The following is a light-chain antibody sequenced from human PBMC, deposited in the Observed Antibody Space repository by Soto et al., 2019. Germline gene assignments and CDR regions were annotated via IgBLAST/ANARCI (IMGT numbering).Light chain of an antibody. Sequence: EIVLTQSPATLSLSPGERATLSYRASQSVSSYLAWYRQKPGQAPRLLIYDASNRAAGIPARFSGSGSGTDFTLTISSLEPEDFAVYYCQQRGNWPLTFGGGTRVDIK. CDR1: QSVSSY. J-gene: IGKJ4*01. CDR3: QQRGNWPLT. CDR2: DAS. V-gene: IGKV3-11*01.